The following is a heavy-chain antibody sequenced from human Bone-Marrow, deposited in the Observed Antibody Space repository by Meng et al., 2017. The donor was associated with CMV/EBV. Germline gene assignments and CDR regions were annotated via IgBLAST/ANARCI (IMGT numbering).Heavy chain of an antibody. Sequence: GESLKISCAASGFTFSSYAMHWVRQAPGKGLEWVALIWYDGSKKYYADSVQGRFAVSRDNSKNTLYLQMNSLRAEDTAVYYCARDERLLWFGELLSSFYYYYGMDVWGQGTTVTVAS. CDR1: GFTFSSYA. J-gene: IGHJ6*02. D-gene: IGHD3-10*01. CDR2: IWYDGSKK. CDR3: ARDERLLWFGELLSSFYYYYGMDV. V-gene: IGHV3-30*09.